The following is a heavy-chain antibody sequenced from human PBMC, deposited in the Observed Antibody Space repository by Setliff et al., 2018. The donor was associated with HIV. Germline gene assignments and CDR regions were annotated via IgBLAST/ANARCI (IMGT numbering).Heavy chain of an antibody. CDR1: GFTFSSYW. V-gene: IGHV3-7*01. D-gene: IGHD1-20*01. J-gene: IGHJ4*02. CDR2: IKQDGSEK. Sequence: GGSLRLSCAASGFTFSSYWMSWVRQAPGKGLEWVANIKQDGSEKYYVDSVKGRFTISRDNSKNTLYLQMNSLRAEDTAVYYCTRYNWNPLGYRFDYWGQGTLVTVSS. CDR3: TRYNWNPLGYRFDY.